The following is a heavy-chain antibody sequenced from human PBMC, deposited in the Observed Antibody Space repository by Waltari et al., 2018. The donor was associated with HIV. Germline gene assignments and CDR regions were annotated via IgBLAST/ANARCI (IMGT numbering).Heavy chain of an antibody. J-gene: IGHJ3*02. V-gene: IGHV1-2*02. CDR2: VYPNTGDT. CDR1: GYTFTAYY. Sequence: QVQLLQSGAEVKKPGASVKVSCKASGYTFTAYYIHWVRQAPGQGLEWIGWVYPNTGDTNYAQKVQGRVTMARDASIRTVSMELSRLRSDDTAVYYCVRQMTFYDAFDIWGQGTLVTVSA. CDR3: VRQMTFYDAFDI.